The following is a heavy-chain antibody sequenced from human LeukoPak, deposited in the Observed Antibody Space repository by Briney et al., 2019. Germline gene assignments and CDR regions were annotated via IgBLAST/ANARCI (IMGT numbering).Heavy chain of an antibody. CDR1: GYSFTSFG. CDR3: ARGLPGGE. Sequence: GASVKVSCKASGYSFTSFGITWVRQAPGQGLERVGWISAYNGHTNYAPRFQGRVTITADKSTSTAYMELSSLRSEDTAVYYCARGLPGGEWGQGTLVTVSS. CDR2: ISAYNGHT. J-gene: IGHJ4*02. D-gene: IGHD3-16*01. V-gene: IGHV1-18*04.